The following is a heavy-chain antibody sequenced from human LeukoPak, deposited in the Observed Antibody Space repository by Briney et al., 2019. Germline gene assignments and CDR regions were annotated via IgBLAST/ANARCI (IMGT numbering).Heavy chain of an antibody. CDR2: ISSSGDTI. CDR1: GFTFSSYE. Sequence: GGSLRLSCAASGFTFSSYEMNWVRQAPGKGLEWVSYISSSGDTIHYADSVKGRFTTSRDNAKNSLYLQMNSLRAEDTAVYYCARVVWGTDAFDIWGQGTMVTVSS. V-gene: IGHV3-48*03. D-gene: IGHD3-16*01. J-gene: IGHJ3*02. CDR3: ARVVWGTDAFDI.